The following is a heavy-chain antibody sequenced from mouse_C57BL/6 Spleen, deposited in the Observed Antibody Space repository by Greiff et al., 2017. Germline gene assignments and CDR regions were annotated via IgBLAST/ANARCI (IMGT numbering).Heavy chain of an antibody. Sequence: QVQLQQPGAELVKPGASVKLSCTASGYTFTSYWMHWVKQRPGRGLEWIGRIDPNSGGTKYNEKFKSKATLTVDKPSSTAYLQLSSLTSEDTAVYYCAGQLRLRNYFDYWGQGTTLTVSS. CDR1: GYTFTSYW. CDR2: IDPNSGGT. J-gene: IGHJ2*01. CDR3: AGQLRLRNYFDY. V-gene: IGHV1-72*01. D-gene: IGHD3-2*02.